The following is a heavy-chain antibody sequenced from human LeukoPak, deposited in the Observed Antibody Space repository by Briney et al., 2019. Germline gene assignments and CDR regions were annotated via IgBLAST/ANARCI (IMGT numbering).Heavy chain of an antibody. CDR2: INHSGST. V-gene: IGHV4-34*01. CDR3: AKGVPAARDWFDP. CDR1: GGSFSGYY. D-gene: IGHD2-2*01. Sequence: SETLSLTCAVYGGSFSGYYWSWIRQPPGKGLEWIGEINHSGSTNYNPSLKSRVTISVDTSKNQFSLKLSSVTAADTAVYYCAKGVPAARDWFDPWGQGTLVTVSS. J-gene: IGHJ5*02.